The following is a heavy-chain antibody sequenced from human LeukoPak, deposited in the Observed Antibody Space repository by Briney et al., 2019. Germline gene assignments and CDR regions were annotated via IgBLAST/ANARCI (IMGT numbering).Heavy chain of an antibody. J-gene: IGHJ4*02. Sequence: GGSLRLSCAAAGFTFSNAWMSWVRPAPGKGLEWGGRIKNKSDGGTIDYAAPVKGRFTISRDDSKNTVYLQLNSLKTEDTGMYYCTRYKYGSYYGSYYFDHWGQGTLVTVSS. CDR3: TRYKYGSYYGSYYFDH. D-gene: IGHD3-10*01. CDR2: IKNKSDGGTI. V-gene: IGHV3-15*01. CDR1: GFTFSNAW.